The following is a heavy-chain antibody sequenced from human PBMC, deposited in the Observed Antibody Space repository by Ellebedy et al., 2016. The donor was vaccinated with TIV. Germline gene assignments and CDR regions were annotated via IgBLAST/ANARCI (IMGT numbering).Heavy chain of an antibody. Sequence: AASVKVSCKASGYTFTSYYMHWVRQAPGLGLAWMGIINPSGGSTSYAQKFQGRITVTRDTSTSTLYMELSSLRSEDTAVYYCARSTVRRKYYFDYWGQGTLVTVSS. V-gene: IGHV1-46*01. CDR2: INPSGGST. CDR3: ARSTVRRKYYFDY. J-gene: IGHJ4*02. CDR1: GYTFTSYY. D-gene: IGHD3-10*01.